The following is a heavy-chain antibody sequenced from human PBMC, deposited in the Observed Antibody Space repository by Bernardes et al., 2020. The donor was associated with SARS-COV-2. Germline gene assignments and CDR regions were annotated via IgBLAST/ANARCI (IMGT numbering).Heavy chain of an antibody. CDR2: MNPNSGNT. CDR1: EYTFISYD. CDR3: AREAGFHSDSLAKVYYFPY. V-gene: IGHV1-8*01. Sequence: ASVKVSCKGSEYTFISYDIIWVRQAPGQGLEWMGWMNPNSGNTGYAHKFQGRVSMTRDTSIDTAYMELTNLTSEDTAVYYCAREAGFHSDSLAKVYYFPYWGLGTLVTVSS. D-gene: IGHD6-19*01. J-gene: IGHJ4*02.